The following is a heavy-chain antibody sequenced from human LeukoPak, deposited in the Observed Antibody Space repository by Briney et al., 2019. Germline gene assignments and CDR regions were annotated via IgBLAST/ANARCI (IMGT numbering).Heavy chain of an antibody. Sequence: EGSLRLSCAASGFAVSSNYMSWVRQAPGKGLEWVSVISGGGSTYYADSVKGRFTISRDNSKNTLYLQMNSLRAEDTAVYYCARALGYSSGWYPYFDCWGQGTLVTVSS. CDR2: ISGGGST. CDR3: ARALGYSSGWYPYFDC. CDR1: GFAVSSNY. V-gene: IGHV3-53*01. D-gene: IGHD6-19*01. J-gene: IGHJ4*02.